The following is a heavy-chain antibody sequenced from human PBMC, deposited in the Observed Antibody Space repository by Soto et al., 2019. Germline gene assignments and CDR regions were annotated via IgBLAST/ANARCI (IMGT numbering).Heavy chain of an antibody. V-gene: IGHV3-30-3*01. J-gene: IGHJ4*02. CDR1: GFTFSSYA. CDR2: ISYDGSNK. CDR3: ARDWRAYGKLDY. D-gene: IGHD3-3*01. Sequence: QVQLVESGGGVVQPGRSLRLSCAASGFTFSSYAMHWVRQAPGKGLEWVAVISYDGSNKYYADSVKGRFTISRDNSKNTLYLQMNSLRAEDTAVYYCARDWRAYGKLDYWGQGTLVTVSS.